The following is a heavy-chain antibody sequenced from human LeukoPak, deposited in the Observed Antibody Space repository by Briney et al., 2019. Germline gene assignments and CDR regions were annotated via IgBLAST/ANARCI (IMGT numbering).Heavy chain of an antibody. CDR2: ICGSGGST. Sequence: GGSLRLSCAGSGFTFSSYAMSWVGQGPGKGLEGVSAICGSGGSTYYADSVKGRFTISRDNSKNTLYLQMNSLRAEDTAVYYCAKRGYGDYRHYYYYMDVWGKGTTVTVSS. V-gene: IGHV3-23*01. J-gene: IGHJ6*03. CDR1: GFTFSSYA. D-gene: IGHD4-17*01. CDR3: AKRGYGDYRHYYYYMDV.